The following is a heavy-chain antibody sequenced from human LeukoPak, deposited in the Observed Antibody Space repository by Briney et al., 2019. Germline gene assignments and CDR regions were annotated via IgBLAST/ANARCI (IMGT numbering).Heavy chain of an antibody. Sequence: SQTLSLTCTVSGGSISSGSYYWRWIRQPAGKGLEWIGRIYTSGSTNYNPSLKSRVTISVDTSKNQFSLKLSSVTAADTAVYYCARDTFSSGRYFDYWGQGTLVTVSS. CDR3: ARDTFSSGRYFDY. J-gene: IGHJ4*02. CDR1: GGSISSGSYY. D-gene: IGHD6-6*01. CDR2: IYTSGST. V-gene: IGHV4-61*02.